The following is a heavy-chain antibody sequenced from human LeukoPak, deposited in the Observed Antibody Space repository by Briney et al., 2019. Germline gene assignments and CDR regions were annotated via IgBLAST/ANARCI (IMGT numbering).Heavy chain of an antibody. V-gene: IGHV3-30*02. Sequence: GGSLRLSCAASGFTFSSYGMYWVRQAPGKGLEWVSFIRYDGSNKYYADSVKGRFTISRDNSKNTLYLQMNSLRAEDTAVYYCTKTGSGDYDFLYWGQGTLVTVSS. J-gene: IGHJ4*02. CDR1: GFTFSSYG. CDR2: IRYDGSNK. D-gene: IGHD3-3*01. CDR3: TKTGSGDYDFLY.